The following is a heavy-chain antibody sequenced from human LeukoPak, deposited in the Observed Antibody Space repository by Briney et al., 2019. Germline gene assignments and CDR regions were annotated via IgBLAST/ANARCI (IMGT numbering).Heavy chain of an antibody. Sequence: SETLSLTCTVSGGSISSSSYYWGWIRQPPGKGLEWIGSIYYSGSTYYNPSLKSRVTISVDTSKNQFSLKLSSVTAADTAVYYCARRGYDFWSGYFDYWGQGTLVTVSS. V-gene: IGHV4-39*01. CDR1: GGSISSSSYY. CDR3: ARRGYDFWSGYFDY. J-gene: IGHJ4*02. D-gene: IGHD3-3*01. CDR2: IYYSGST.